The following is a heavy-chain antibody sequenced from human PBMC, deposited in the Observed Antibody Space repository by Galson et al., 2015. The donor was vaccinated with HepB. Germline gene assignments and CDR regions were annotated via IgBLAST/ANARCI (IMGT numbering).Heavy chain of an antibody. V-gene: IGHV3-30*04. CDR3: ARDPGNPKPTTFGGVIGAFDI. J-gene: IGHJ3*02. Sequence: SLRLSCAASGFTFSSYAMHWVRQAPGKGLEWVAVISYDGSSTYYADSVKGRFTISRDNSKNTLYVQMNSLRAEDTAVYYCARDPGNPKPTTFGGVIGAFDIWGQWTMVTVSS. D-gene: IGHD3-16*01. CDR1: GFTFSSYA. CDR2: ISYDGSST.